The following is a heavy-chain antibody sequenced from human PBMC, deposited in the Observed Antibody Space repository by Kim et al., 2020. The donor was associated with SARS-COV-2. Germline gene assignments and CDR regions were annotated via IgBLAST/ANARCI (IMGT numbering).Heavy chain of an antibody. CDR1: GGSISSSSYY. CDR2: IYYSGST. J-gene: IGHJ5*02. D-gene: IGHD3-16*02. V-gene: IGHV4-39*01. CDR3: ARPSGSPSYPVPNNWFDP. Sequence: SETLSLTCTVSGGSISSSSYYWGWIRQPPGKGLEWIGSIYYSGSTYYNPSLKSRVTISVDTSKNQFSLKLSSVTAADTAVYYCARPSGSPSYPVPNNWFDPWGQGTLVTVSS.